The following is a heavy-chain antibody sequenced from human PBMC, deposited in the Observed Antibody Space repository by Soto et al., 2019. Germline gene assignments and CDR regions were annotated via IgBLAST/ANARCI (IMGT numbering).Heavy chain of an antibody. D-gene: IGHD6-13*01. CDR3: ARDSGIAAAGTQGYYYYMDV. CDR2: ISSNGGST. J-gene: IGHJ6*03. Sequence: PGGSLRLSCAASGFTFSSYAMHWVRQAPGEGLEYVSAISSNGGSTYYANSVKGRFTISRDNSKNTLYLQMGSLRAEDMAVYYCARDSGIAAAGTQGYYYYMDVWGKGTTVTVSS. CDR1: GFTFSSYA. V-gene: IGHV3-64*01.